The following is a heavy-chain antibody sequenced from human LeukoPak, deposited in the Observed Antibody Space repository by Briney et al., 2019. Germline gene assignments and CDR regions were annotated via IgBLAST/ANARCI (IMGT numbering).Heavy chain of an antibody. J-gene: IGHJ4*02. CDR1: GSTFSSSW. D-gene: IGHD5-24*01. V-gene: IGHV3-7*01. Sequence: GGSLRLSCAVSGSTFSSSWMTWVRQAPGKGLEWVATMNSDGGQKSYVDSVKGRFTISRDSAKNSLYLQMNSLRAEDTAVYYCARNYAYNHFDYWGQGTLVTVSS. CDR2: MNSDGGQK. CDR3: ARNYAYNHFDY.